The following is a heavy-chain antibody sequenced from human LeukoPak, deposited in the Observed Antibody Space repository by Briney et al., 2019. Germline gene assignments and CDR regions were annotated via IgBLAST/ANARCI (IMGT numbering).Heavy chain of an antibody. D-gene: IGHD3-9*01. CDR1: GFTFDDYG. CDR2: IDRNGDST. J-gene: IGHJ3*02. V-gene: IGHV3-20*04. Sequence: GGSLRLSCAASGFTFDDYGMSWVRQAPGKGLEWVSGIDRNGDSTGYADSVEGRFTISRDNAKNSLYLQMDSLRAEDTAMYYCARVAERTWLPYDAAFDIWGLGTMVTVSS. CDR3: ARVAERTWLPYDAAFDI.